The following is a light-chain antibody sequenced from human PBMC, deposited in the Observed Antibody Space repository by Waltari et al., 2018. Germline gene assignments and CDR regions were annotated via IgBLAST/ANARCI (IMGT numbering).Light chain of an antibody. Sequence: DIVMTQSPLSVPVTPGESASISCRSSHSLLHSNGYNYFDWYLQKPGQSPQLLIYLGSHRASGVPYRFSGSGSGTDFTLKISSVEAEDVGVYYCMQALIAPYTFGQGTKLEIK. J-gene: IGKJ2*01. CDR3: MQALIAPYT. CDR1: HSLLHSNGYNY. CDR2: LGS. V-gene: IGKV2-28*01.